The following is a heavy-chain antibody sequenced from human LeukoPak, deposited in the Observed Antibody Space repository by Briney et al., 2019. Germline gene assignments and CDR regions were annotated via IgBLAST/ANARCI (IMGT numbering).Heavy chain of an antibody. CDR3: ARHVQRTMVRGPLYFDY. V-gene: IGHV4-59*08. J-gene: IGHJ4*02. Sequence: PSETLSLTCTVSGGSISSYYWSWIRQPPGKGLEWIGYIYYSGSTNCNPSLKSRVTISVDTSKNQFSLKLSSVTAADTAVYYCARHVQRTMVRGPLYFDYWGQGTLVTVSS. D-gene: IGHD3-10*01. CDR1: GGSISSYY. CDR2: IYYSGST.